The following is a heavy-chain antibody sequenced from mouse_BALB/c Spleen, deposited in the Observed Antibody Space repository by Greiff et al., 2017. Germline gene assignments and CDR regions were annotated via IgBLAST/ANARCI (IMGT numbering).Heavy chain of an antibody. CDR3: AREGELPLYYYAMDY. CDR2: ISSGSSTI. Sequence: EVQGVESGGGLVQPGGSRKLSCAASGFTFSSFGMHWVRQAPEKGLEWVAYISSGSSTIYYADTVKGRFTISRDNPKNTLFLQMTSLRSEDTAMYYCAREGELPLYYYAMDYWGQGTSVTVSS. CDR1: GFTFSSFG. V-gene: IGHV5-17*02. J-gene: IGHJ4*01. D-gene: IGHD2-3*01.